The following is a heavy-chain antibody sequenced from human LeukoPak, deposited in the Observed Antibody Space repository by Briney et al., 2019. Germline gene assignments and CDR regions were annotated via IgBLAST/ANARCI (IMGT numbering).Heavy chain of an antibody. Sequence: ASVKVSCKASGYTFTGYYMRCVRQAPGQGLEWMGIINPSGGSTSYAQKFQGRVTMTRDTSTSTVYMELSSLRSEDTAVYYCARAKKHIAVAGEFDYWGQGALVTVSS. CDR3: ARAKKHIAVAGEFDY. CDR2: INPSGGST. V-gene: IGHV1-46*01. D-gene: IGHD6-19*01. CDR1: GYTFTGYY. J-gene: IGHJ4*02.